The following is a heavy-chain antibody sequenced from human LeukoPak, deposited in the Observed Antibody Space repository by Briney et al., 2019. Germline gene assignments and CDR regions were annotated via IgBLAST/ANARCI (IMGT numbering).Heavy chain of an antibody. CDR2: IYYSGST. CDR3: ARTYYYGSGTYNPDS. D-gene: IGHD3-10*01. Sequence: SETLSLTCTVSGGSISSYYWSWIRQPPGKGLEWIGYIYYSGSTNYNPSLKSRVTISVDTSKNQFSLNLSSVSAADTAVYYCARTYYYGSGTYNPDSWGQGTLVTVSS. CDR1: GGSISSYY. V-gene: IGHV4-59*08. J-gene: IGHJ4*02.